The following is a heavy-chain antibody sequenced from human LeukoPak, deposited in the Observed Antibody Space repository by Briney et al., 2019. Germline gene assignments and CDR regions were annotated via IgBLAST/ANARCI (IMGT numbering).Heavy chain of an antibody. D-gene: IGHD6-19*01. J-gene: IGHJ6*02. Sequence: GESLKISCKGSGYSFTSYWIGWVRQMPGKGLEWMGIIYPGDSDTRYSPSFQGQVTISADKSISTAYLQWSSLKASDTAMYYCARQGSSGWYGNYYYYGMDVWGQGTTVTVSS. V-gene: IGHV5-51*01. CDR2: IYPGDSDT. CDR1: GYSFTSYW. CDR3: ARQGSSGWYGNYYYYGMDV.